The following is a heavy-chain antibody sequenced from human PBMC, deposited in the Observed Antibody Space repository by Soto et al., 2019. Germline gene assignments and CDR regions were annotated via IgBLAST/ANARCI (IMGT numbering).Heavy chain of an antibody. D-gene: IGHD3-16*01. V-gene: IGHV1-69*12. Sequence: QVQLVQSGAEVKKPGSSVKVSCKASGGTFSSYAISWVRQAPGQGLEWMGGIIPIFGTPDYAQRFQGRVTITADESTSTLYMELSNLRSEDTAVYYCARHLGGNHYYYGMDVWGQGTTVTVSS. CDR2: IIPIFGTP. CDR3: ARHLGGNHYYYGMDV. J-gene: IGHJ6*02. CDR1: GGTFSSYA.